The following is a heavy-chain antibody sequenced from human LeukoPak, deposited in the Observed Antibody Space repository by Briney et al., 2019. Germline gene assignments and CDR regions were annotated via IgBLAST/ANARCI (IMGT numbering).Heavy chain of an antibody. CDR3: ARGLFAFWSGFFY. J-gene: IGHJ4*02. Sequence: GGSLRLSCAASAFTFSSHEVNWVRQAPGKGLEWVANIKQDGSEKYYVDSVKGRFTISRDNAKNSLYLQMDSLRAEDTAVYYCARGLFAFWSGFFYWGQGTLVTVSS. D-gene: IGHD3-3*01. V-gene: IGHV3-7*01. CDR1: AFTFSSHE. CDR2: IKQDGSEK.